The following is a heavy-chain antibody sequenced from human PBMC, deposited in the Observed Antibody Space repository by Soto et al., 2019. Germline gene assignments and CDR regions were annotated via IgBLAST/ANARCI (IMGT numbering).Heavy chain of an antibody. CDR3: ARAATGRVRGVILLSSYGMDV. D-gene: IGHD3-10*01. V-gene: IGHV1-69*01. CDR2: IIPIFGTA. J-gene: IGHJ6*02. CDR1: GGTFSSYA. Sequence: QVQLVQSGAEAKKPGSSVKVSCKSSGGTFSSYAISWVRQAPGQGLEWMGGIIPIFGTANYAQKFQGRVTITADESKSTAYMELSSLRSEETAVYYCARAATGRVRGVILLSSYGMDVWGQGPTVTVSS.